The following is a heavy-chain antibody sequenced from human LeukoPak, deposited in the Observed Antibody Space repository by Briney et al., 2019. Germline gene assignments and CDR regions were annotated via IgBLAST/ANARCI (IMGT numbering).Heavy chain of an antibody. V-gene: IGHV4-59*01. D-gene: IGHD5-12*01. Sequence: SETLSLTCTVSGGSISSYYGSWIRQPPGKGLEWIGYIYYGGSTNYNPSLKSRVTISVDTSKNQFSLKLSSVTAADTAVYYCARQSGYDLDYFDYWGQGTLVTVSS. CDR3: ARQSGYDLDYFDY. J-gene: IGHJ4*02. CDR1: GGSISSYY. CDR2: IYYGGST.